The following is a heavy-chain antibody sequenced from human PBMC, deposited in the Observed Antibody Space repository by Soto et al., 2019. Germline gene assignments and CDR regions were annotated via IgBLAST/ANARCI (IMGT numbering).Heavy chain of an antibody. V-gene: IGHV1-3*01. D-gene: IGHD2-15*01. CDR2: INAGNGNT. Sequence: QVQLVQSGAEVKKPGALVKGSCKASGYTFTSYAMHWVRQGPGKKLEWMGWINAGNGNTKYSQKFQGRVTITRDTSASTAYMERSSLRSEDTAVYYCSRVRIVVVVAATYYYFAYWGQGTLVTVSS. J-gene: IGHJ4*02. CDR1: GYTFTSYA. CDR3: SRVRIVVVVAATYYYFAY.